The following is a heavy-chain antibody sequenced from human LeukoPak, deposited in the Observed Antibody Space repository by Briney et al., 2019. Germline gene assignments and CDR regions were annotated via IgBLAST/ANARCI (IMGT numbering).Heavy chain of an antibody. D-gene: IGHD3-16*01. Sequence: GGSLRLSCAASGFPFSIYWMTWVRQAPGKGLEWVANIKPDGSDKYYVDSVKGRFTISRDNAKASVYLQMNSLTGADMAVYYCARTLDTRLVRAFDIWGQGTTVTVSS. V-gene: IGHV3-7*01. CDR2: IKPDGSDK. CDR3: ARTLDTRLVRAFDI. J-gene: IGHJ3*02. CDR1: GFPFSIYW.